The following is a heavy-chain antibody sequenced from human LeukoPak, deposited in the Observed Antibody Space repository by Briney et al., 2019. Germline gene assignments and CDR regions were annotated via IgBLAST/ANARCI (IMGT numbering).Heavy chain of an antibody. Sequence: TASETLSLTCTVSGGSISSGDYYWSWIRQPPGKGLEWIGYIYYSGSTYYNPSLKSRVTMSVDTSKNQFSLKLSSVTAADTAVYYCARDRSDEDYVDYWGQGTLVTVSS. CDR2: IYYSGST. CDR3: ARDRSDEDYVDY. V-gene: IGHV4-30-4*01. CDR1: GGSISSGDYY. J-gene: IGHJ4*02.